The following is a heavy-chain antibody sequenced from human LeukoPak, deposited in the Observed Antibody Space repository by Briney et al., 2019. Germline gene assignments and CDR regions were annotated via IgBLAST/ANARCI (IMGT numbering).Heavy chain of an antibody. J-gene: IGHJ5*02. Sequence: ASVKVSCKASGYTFTSYGISWVRQAPGQGLEWMGWISAYNGNTNYAQKLQGRVTMTTDTSTSTAYMELRGLRSDDTAVYYCARDLGYCSSTSCHVGWFDPWGQGTLVTVSS. CDR1: GYTFTSYG. CDR2: ISAYNGNT. D-gene: IGHD2-2*01. CDR3: ARDLGYCSSTSCHVGWFDP. V-gene: IGHV1-18*01.